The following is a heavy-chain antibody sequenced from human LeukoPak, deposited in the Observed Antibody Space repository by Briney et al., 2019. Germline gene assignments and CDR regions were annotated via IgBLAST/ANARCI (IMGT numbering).Heavy chain of an antibody. CDR2: ISSSSSYI. J-gene: IGHJ3*02. Sequence: PGGSLRLSCAASGFTFCSYSMNWVRQAPGKGLEWVSSISSSSSYIYYADSVKGRFTISRDNAKNSLYLQMNSLRAEDTAVYYCARDLLPEMVRGVSDAFDIWGQGTMVTVSS. CDR3: ARDLLPEMVRGVSDAFDI. CDR1: GFTFCSYS. V-gene: IGHV3-21*01. D-gene: IGHD3-10*01.